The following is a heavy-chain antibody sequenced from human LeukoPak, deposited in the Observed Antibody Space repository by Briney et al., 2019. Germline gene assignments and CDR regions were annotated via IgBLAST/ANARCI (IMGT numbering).Heavy chain of an antibody. CDR1: GFTFSSYW. D-gene: IGHD6-13*01. CDR2: INSDGSST. J-gene: IGHJ6*02. Sequence: PGGSLRLSCAASGFTFSSYWMHWVRQAPGKGLVWVSRINSDGSSTSYADSVKGRFTISRDNAKNTLYLQMNSLRAEDTALYYCAKDIGIAAAGTYYGMDVWGQGTTVTVSS. V-gene: IGHV3-74*01. CDR3: AKDIGIAAAGTYYGMDV.